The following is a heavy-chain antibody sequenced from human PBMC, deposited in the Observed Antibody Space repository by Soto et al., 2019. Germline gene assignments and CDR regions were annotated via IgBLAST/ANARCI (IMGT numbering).Heavy chain of an antibody. J-gene: IGHJ6*02. CDR2: IGIADNR. CDR3: ARGGIPPGYGLDV. V-gene: IGHV3-13*04. CDR1: GFTFSSYS. D-gene: IGHD6-13*01. Sequence: PGGSLRLSCAASGFTFSSYSMNWVRQAPGQGLEWVSTIGIADNRYYLSSVKGRFTISRDDAENSLYLQMNSLKAGDTAVYYCARGGIPPGYGLDVWGQGTTVTVSS.